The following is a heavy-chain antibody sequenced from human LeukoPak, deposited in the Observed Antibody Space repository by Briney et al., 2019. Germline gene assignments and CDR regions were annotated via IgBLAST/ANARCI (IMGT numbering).Heavy chain of an antibody. CDR3: VREMGKYGSGSYNTESGSDAFDI. V-gene: IGHV4-4*07. J-gene: IGHJ3*02. Sequence: SETLSLTCTVSGGSISSYNWTWIRQPAGMGLELIGRIYTSGITNYSPSLRSRVTISVDTSKSQFSLKLSSMTAADTAVYYCVREMGKYGSGSYNTESGSDAFDIWGQGTVVTVSS. CDR2: IYTSGIT. D-gene: IGHD3-10*01. CDR1: GGSISSYN.